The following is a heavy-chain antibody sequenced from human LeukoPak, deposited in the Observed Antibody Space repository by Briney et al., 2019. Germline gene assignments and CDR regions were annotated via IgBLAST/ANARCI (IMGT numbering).Heavy chain of an antibody. D-gene: IGHD1-26*01. V-gene: IGHV1-2*02. Sequence: ASVKVSCKASGYTFTGYYMHWVRQAPGQGLEWMGWINPNSGGTNYAQKFQGRVTITADESTSTAYMELSSLRSEDTAVYYCARAEGVGAPLLGAFDIWGQGTMVTVSS. J-gene: IGHJ3*02. CDR1: GYTFTGYY. CDR2: INPNSGGT. CDR3: ARAEGVGAPLLGAFDI.